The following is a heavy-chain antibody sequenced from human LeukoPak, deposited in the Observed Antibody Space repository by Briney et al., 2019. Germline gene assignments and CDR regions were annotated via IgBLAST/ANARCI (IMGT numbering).Heavy chain of an antibody. CDR3: AQRGAFTSDPLDY. CDR1: GFTFSSYA. V-gene: IGHV3-23*01. J-gene: IGHJ4*02. CDR2: IGAGGGNT. Sequence: GGSLRLSCAASGFTFSSYAMNWVRQAPGKGLEWVPTIGAGGGNTYYADSVKGRFTISRDNAKNTLYLQMNSLRAEDTAVYYCAQRGAFTSDPLDYWGQGTLVTVSS. D-gene: IGHD3-16*01.